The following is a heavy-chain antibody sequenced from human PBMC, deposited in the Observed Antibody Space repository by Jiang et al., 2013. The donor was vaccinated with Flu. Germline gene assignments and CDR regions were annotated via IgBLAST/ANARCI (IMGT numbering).Heavy chain of an antibody. Sequence: LLKPSETLSLTCAVYGGSSVVTTGAGSATPPTGRGVEVELGKYNHSGSTNYNPSLKSRVTISVDTSKNQFSLKLSSVTAADTAVYYCARRRVWFGARDGMDVVGPKGPRSPSPQ. CDR1: GGSSVVTT. J-gene: IGHJ6*01. CDR2: YNHSGST. D-gene: IGHD3-10*01. CDR3: ARRRVWFGARDGMDV. V-gene: IGHV4-34*01.